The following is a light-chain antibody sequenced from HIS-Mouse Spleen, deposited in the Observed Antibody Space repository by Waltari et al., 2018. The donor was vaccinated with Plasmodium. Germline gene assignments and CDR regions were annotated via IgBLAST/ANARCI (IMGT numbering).Light chain of an antibody. J-gene: IGKJ4*01. V-gene: IGKV4-1*01. CDR1: QSVLYSSNNKNY. Sequence: DIVMTPSPDSLAVSLGEGATINCKSSQSVLYSSNNKNYLAWYQQKPGQPPKLLIYWASTRESGVPDRFSGSGSGTDFTLTISSLQAEDVAVYYCQQYYSTPLTFGGGTKVEIK. CDR2: WAS. CDR3: QQYYSTPLT.